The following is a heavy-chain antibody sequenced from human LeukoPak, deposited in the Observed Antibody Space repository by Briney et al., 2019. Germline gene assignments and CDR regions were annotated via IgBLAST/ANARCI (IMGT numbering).Heavy chain of an antibody. CDR3: ARHGGYCSSTSCSYNLFDP. V-gene: IGHV4-59*08. CDR1: GGSISSYY. J-gene: IGHJ5*02. D-gene: IGHD2-2*03. Sequence: SETLSLTCTVSGGSISSYYWTWIRQPPGKGLEWIGYIYYSGSTKYNPSLKSRVTMSVDTSKNRFSLKLSSVTAADTAVYYCARHGGYCSSTSCSYNLFDPCGQGTVVTVSA. CDR2: IYYSGST.